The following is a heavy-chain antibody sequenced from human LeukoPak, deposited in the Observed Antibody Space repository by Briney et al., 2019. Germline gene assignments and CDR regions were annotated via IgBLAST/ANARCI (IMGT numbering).Heavy chain of an antibody. CDR3: ARDMDSSGYYYDDAFDI. J-gene: IGHJ3*02. CDR1: GGSISSSSYY. D-gene: IGHD3-22*01. CDR2: MYYSGST. V-gene: IGHV4-39*07. Sequence: SETLSLTCTVSGGSISSSSYYWGWIRQPPGKGLEWIGSMYYSGSTYYNPSLKSRVTISVDTSKNQFSLKVNSVTAADTAVYYCARDMDSSGYYYDDAFDIWGPGTMVTVSS.